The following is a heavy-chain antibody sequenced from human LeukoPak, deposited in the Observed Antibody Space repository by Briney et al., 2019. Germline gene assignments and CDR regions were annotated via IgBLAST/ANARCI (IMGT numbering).Heavy chain of an antibody. V-gene: IGHV3-74*01. CDR1: GFTFSKYW. D-gene: IGHD4-17*01. J-gene: IGHJ5*02. CDR3: AKNQDGDYNIRFDH. CDR2: INTDGTVT. Sequence: GGSLRLSCAAYGFTFSKYWMLWVRQAPGKGLESVSRINTDGTVTTYADSVTGRFTISRDNAKNTLYLKMNSLRADDTAVYYCAKNQDGDYNIRFDHWGQGTLVTVSS.